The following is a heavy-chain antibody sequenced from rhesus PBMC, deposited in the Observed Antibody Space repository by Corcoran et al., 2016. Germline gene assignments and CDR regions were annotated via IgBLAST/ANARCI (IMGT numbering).Heavy chain of an antibody. Sequence: QVQLQESGPGLVKPSETLSLTCAVSGGSISDDYYWSWIRQPPGKGLEWIGYIYGSGGGTNYNPPLKNRVTISIDTSKNQFYLKLSSVTAADTAVYYCASPIAAVRYYFDYWGQGVLVTVSS. CDR1: GGSISDDYY. CDR2: IYGSGGGT. V-gene: IGHV4-106*01. J-gene: IGHJ4*01. D-gene: IGHD6-25*01. CDR3: ASPIAAVRYYFDY.